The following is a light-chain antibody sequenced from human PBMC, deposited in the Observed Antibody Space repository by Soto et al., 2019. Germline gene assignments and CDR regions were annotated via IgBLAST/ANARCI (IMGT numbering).Light chain of an antibody. J-gene: IGKJ5*01. CDR1: QSVSSN. Sequence: EIVLTQSPGTLSLSPVERATLSCRASQSVSSNLAWYQQKPGQAPRLLIYGASTRATGIAARFSGSGSGTEFTLTISSLQSEDFAVYYCQQYNNWPPITFGQGTRLEIK. V-gene: IGKV3-15*01. CDR2: GAS. CDR3: QQYNNWPPIT.